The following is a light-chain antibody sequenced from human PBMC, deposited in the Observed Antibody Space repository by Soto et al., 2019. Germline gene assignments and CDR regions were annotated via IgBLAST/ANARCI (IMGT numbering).Light chain of an antibody. V-gene: IGKV1-5*01. CDR1: QTINSW. CDR2: AAS. J-gene: IGKJ1*01. Sequence: DLQMTQSPSTLSVSLGDSATITCRASQTINSWLAWYQQKPGKAPKVLIFAASSLKTGVQSRFSGTGSGTEFTLTIRSLQPDDFATYYCKQYNSYRTFGQGTKVDI. CDR3: KQYNSYRT.